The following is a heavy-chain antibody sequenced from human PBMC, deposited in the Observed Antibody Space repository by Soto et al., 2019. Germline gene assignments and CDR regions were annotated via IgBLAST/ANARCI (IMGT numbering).Heavy chain of an antibody. CDR2: IIPIFGTA. V-gene: IGHV1-69*13. CDR1: GGTFSSYA. D-gene: IGHD5-12*01. CDR3: ASEMATLDGGAFDX. J-gene: IGHJ3*02. Sequence: SVKVSCKASGGTFSSYAISWVRQAPGQGREWMGVIIPIFGTANYAQKFQGRVTINADESTRTDYMELSSLRSEDTAVYYCASEMATLDGGAFDXWGQGTMVTVS.